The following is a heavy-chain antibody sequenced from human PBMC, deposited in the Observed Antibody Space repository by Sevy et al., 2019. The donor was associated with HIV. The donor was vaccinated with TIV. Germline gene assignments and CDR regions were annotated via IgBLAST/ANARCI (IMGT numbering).Heavy chain of an antibody. Sequence: ASVKVSCKASGYTFTTYYMHWVRQAPGQGLEWMGMINPSGGSTSYAEKFQGRVTMTRDTSTSTVYMELSSLRSEDTAVYYCAKDQYGTGRYTYDYWGQGTLVTVSS. J-gene: IGHJ4*02. CDR1: GYTFTTYY. CDR2: INPSGGST. D-gene: IGHD3-10*01. CDR3: AKDQYGTGRYTYDY. V-gene: IGHV1-46*01.